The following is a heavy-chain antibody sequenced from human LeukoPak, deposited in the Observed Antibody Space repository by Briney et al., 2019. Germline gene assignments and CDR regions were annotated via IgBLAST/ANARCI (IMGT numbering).Heavy chain of an antibody. J-gene: IGHJ4*02. CDR1: GYRFTHYY. CDR2: INPSSGAT. D-gene: IGHD7-27*01. CDR3: ARDLTGGASY. V-gene: IGHV1-2*02. Sequence: GASVKVSCKASGYRFTHYYIHWVRQAPGQGLEWVGWINPSSGATEYGKKFQGRVTMTRDTSITTAYMEVTRLRSDDTAVYYCARDLTGGASYWGQGTLVTVSS.